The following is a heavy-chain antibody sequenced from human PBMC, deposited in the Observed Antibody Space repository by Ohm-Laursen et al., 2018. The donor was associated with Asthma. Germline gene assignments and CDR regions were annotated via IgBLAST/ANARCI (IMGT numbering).Heavy chain of an antibody. V-gene: IGHV4-30-4*01. J-gene: IGHJ4*02. CDR3: ARGAFYYESTGYYFFDH. CDR2: IYYSGLT. D-gene: IGHD3-22*01. CDR1: GGSINTDYY. Sequence: TLSLTCTVSGGSINTDYYWTWIRQSPGKGLEWIGYIYYSGLTYSNPSLRSRVIISVDTSKNQFSLNLTSVTAADTAVYYCARGAFYYESTGYYFFDHWGQGALVTVSS.